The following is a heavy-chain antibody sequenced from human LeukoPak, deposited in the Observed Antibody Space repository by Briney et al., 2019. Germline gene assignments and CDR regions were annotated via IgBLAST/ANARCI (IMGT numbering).Heavy chain of an antibody. Sequence: GASVKVSCKASGYTFTSYGVSWVRQAPGQGLEWMGWISAYNGYTNYAQKLQGRVTMTTDTSTSTAYMELRSLRSDDTAVYYCARTGGSGSYYGPNWFDPWGQGTLVTVSS. CDR2: ISAYNGYT. D-gene: IGHD3-10*01. V-gene: IGHV1-18*01. CDR3: ARTGGSGSYYGPNWFDP. J-gene: IGHJ5*02. CDR1: GYTFTSYG.